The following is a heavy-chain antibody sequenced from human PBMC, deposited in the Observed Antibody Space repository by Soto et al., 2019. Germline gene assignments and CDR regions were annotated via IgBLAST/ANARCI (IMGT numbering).Heavy chain of an antibody. CDR3: ARKGYSYGSYYYYYGMDV. V-gene: IGHV4-59*01. Sequence: LXLTCTGSGVSISIYYWSWIRQPPGKGLECIGYIYYSGSTNYNPSLKSRVTISVDTSKNQFSLKLSSVTAADTAVYYCARKGYSYGSYYYYYGMDVWGRGTTVTVSS. CDR2: IYYSGST. J-gene: IGHJ6*02. CDR1: GVSISIYY. D-gene: IGHD5-18*01.